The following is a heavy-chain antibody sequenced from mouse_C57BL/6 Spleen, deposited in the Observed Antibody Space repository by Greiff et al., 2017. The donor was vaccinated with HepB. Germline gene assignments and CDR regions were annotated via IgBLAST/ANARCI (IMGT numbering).Heavy chain of an antibody. CDR1: GYTFTDYN. CDR3: AFAEFSWFAY. V-gene: IGHV1-22*01. J-gene: IGHJ3*01. Sequence: EVKVVESGPELVKPGASVKMSCKASGYTFTDYNMHWVKQSHGKSLEWIGYINPNNGGTSYNQKFKGKATLTVNKSSSTAYMELRSLTSEDSAVYYCAFAEFSWFAYWGQGTLVTVSA. CDR2: INPNNGGT.